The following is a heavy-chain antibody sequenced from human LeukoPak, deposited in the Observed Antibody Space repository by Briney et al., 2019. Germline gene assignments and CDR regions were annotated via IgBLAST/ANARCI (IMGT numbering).Heavy chain of an antibody. CDR3: ARVGSFESSTDY. V-gene: IGHV3-48*02. J-gene: IGHJ4*02. Sequence: GGSLRLSCAASGFTFSTYSMNWVRQAPGEGLEWVSYISSSRSTIYYADSVTGRFTISRDNAKNSLYLQMNSLRDEDTAVYYCARVGSFESSTDYWGQGTLVTVSS. CDR1: GFTFSTYS. CDR2: ISSSRSTI. D-gene: IGHD2-2*01.